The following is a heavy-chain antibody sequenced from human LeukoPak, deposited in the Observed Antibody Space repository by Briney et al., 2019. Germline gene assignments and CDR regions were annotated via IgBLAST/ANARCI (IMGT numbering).Heavy chain of an antibody. CDR3: ATEAFDF. Sequence: GGSLRLSCAASGFNFSHYAMHWVRQAPGKGLEYVSAISGDGASTYYVDSVKGRFTISRDDSKNTLYLQLGSLRDDDMAVYYCATEAFDFWGQGTLVIVSS. V-gene: IGHV3-64*02. CDR2: ISGDGAST. CDR1: GFNFSHYA. J-gene: IGHJ4*02.